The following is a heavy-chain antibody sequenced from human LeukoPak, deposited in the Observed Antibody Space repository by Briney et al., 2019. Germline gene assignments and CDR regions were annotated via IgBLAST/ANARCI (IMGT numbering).Heavy chain of an antibody. J-gene: IGHJ3*02. V-gene: IGHV4-34*01. CDR3: ARGSEDNWNDLLWAFDI. D-gene: IGHD1-20*01. Sequence: SETLSLTCAAYGGSFSGYYWSWIRQPPGKGLEWIGEINHSGSTNYNPSLKSRVTISVDTSKNQFSLKLSSVTAADTAVYYCARGSEDNWNDLLWAFDIWGQGTMVTVSS. CDR1: GGSFSGYY. CDR2: INHSGST.